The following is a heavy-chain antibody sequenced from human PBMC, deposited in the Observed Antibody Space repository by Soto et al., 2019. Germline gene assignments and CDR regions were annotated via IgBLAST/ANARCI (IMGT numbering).Heavy chain of an antibody. D-gene: IGHD2-21*02. J-gene: IGHJ4*02. CDR1: GGSISSGGYY. V-gene: IGHV4-31*03. Sequence: SETLSLTCTVSGGSISSGGYYWSWIRQHPGKGLEWIGYIYYSGSTYYNPSLKSRLTISVDTSKNQFSLKLSSVTAADTAVYYCARGRNLVVVTATMENVDYYFDYWGQGTLVTVSS. CDR3: ARGRNLVVVTATMENVDYYFDY. CDR2: IYYSGST.